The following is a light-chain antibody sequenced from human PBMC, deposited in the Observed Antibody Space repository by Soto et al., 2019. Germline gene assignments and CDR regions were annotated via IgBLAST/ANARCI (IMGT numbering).Light chain of an antibody. J-gene: IGKJ1*01. CDR1: QTVSSSY. CDR2: GAS. V-gene: IGKV3-20*01. Sequence: IVVTQAPCTLSLSPGERAALSCRVSQTVSSSYLAWYQQKPGQAPRLLIYGASSRATGIPDRFSGSGSGTDFTLTISRLEPEDFAVYYCQQYGSAPPWTFGPGSMVDI. CDR3: QQYGSAPPWT.